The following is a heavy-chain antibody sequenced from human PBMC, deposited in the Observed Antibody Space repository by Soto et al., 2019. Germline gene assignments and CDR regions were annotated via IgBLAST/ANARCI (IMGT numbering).Heavy chain of an antibody. J-gene: IGHJ2*01. Sequence: QVQLVESGGGVVQPGRSLRLSCAASGFTFSSYGMHWVRQAPGKGLEWVAVLWYDGSNKYYADSVKGRFTISRDNSKNPLYLQMNSLRAEDPAVYYCASDLTVTNWYFDLWCRGTLVTVSS. V-gene: IGHV3-33*01. CDR3: ASDLTVTNWYFDL. D-gene: IGHD4-17*01. CDR2: LWYDGSNK. CDR1: GFTFSSYG.